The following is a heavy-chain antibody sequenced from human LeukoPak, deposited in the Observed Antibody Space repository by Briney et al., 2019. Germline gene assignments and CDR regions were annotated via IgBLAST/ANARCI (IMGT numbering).Heavy chain of an antibody. CDR3: ARLTGSRLFRPYWYFDL. CDR2: IIPIFGTA. D-gene: IGHD1-14*01. Sequence: ASVKVSCKASGGTFSSYAISWVRQAPGQGLEWMGGIIPIFGTASYAQKFQGRVTITADESTSTAYMELSSLRSEDTAVYYCARLTGSRLFRPYWYFDLWGRGTLVTVSS. V-gene: IGHV1-69*13. CDR1: GGTFSSYA. J-gene: IGHJ2*01.